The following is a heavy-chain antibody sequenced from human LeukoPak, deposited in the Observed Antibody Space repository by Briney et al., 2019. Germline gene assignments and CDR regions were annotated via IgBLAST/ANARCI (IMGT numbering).Heavy chain of an antibody. CDR2: IIPILGTA. V-gene: IGHV1-69*04. Sequence: SVKVSCKASGGAFSNYAISWVRQAPGQGLEWMGRIIPILGTASYAQNFQGRVTITADKSTSTAYMELSSLRSDDTAVYYCASTSSGWYRIAYWGQGTLVTVSS. J-gene: IGHJ4*02. CDR1: GGAFSNYA. D-gene: IGHD6-19*01. CDR3: ASTSSGWYRIAY.